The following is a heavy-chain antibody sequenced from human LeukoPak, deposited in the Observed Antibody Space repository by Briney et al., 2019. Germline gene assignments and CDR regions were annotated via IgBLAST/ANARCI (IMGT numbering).Heavy chain of an antibody. Sequence: GGSLRLSCAASGFTFSSYGMHWVRQAPGKGLEWVAVIWYDGSNKYYADSVKGRFTISRDNSKNTLYLQMNSLRAEDTAVYYCAKDGSYYAHFDYWGQGTLVTVSS. CDR3: AKDGSYYAHFDY. J-gene: IGHJ4*02. D-gene: IGHD1-26*01. CDR2: IWYDGSNK. CDR1: GFTFSSYG. V-gene: IGHV3-33*06.